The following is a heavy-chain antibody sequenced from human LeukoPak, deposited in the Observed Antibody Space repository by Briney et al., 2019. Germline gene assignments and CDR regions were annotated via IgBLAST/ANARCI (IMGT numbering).Heavy chain of an antibody. J-gene: IGHJ3*02. Sequence: ASVKVSCKASGYTFTSYYMHWVRQAPGQGLEWMGIINPSGGSTSYAQKFQGRVTMTRDMSTSTVYMELSSLRSEDTAVYYCAREVAAAGPNDAFDIWGQGTMVTVSS. V-gene: IGHV1-46*01. CDR1: GYTFTSYY. CDR3: AREVAAAGPNDAFDI. CDR2: INPSGGST. D-gene: IGHD6-13*01.